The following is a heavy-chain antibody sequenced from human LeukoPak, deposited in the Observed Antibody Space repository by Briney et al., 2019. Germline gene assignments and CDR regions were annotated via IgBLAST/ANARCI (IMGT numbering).Heavy chain of an antibody. CDR2: IYDSGST. Sequence: SETLSLTCSVSGGSISSYYWSWIRQPPGKGLEWIGYIYDSGSTNFKSPLKSRVTMSGDTSKNQFSLKVNSVTAADTAVYYCARDGSGLWFDPWGQGTLVTVSS. V-gene: IGHV4-59*12. CDR1: GGSISSYY. J-gene: IGHJ5*02. CDR3: ARDGSGLWFDP.